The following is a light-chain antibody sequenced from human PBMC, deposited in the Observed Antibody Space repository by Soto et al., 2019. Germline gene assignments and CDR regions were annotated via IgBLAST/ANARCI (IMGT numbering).Light chain of an antibody. CDR1: SSDVGGYNY. Sequence: QSVLTQPACVSVSPGQSITISCTGTSSDVGGYNYVSWYQQHPGKAPKLMIYEVSNRPSGVSNRFSGSKSGNTASLTISGLQAEDEADYYCSSYTSSSFYVFGTGTKVT. CDR3: SSYTSSSFYV. CDR2: EVS. V-gene: IGLV2-14*01. J-gene: IGLJ1*01.